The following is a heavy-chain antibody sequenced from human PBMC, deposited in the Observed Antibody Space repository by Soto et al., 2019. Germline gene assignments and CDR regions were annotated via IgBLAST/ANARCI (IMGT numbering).Heavy chain of an antibody. V-gene: IGHV1-8*01. Sequence: GASGKVSGKASGYTFTTYDINWVRQAPGQGLEWLGWMDPNSGSTGYAQNFQGRITMTRNISRNTAHMELSSLQSEDTAVYYCARERKFDFWRKGLDVWGQGTTVTVSS. D-gene: IGHD3-3*01. CDR1: GYTFTTYD. J-gene: IGHJ6*02. CDR3: ARERKFDFWRKGLDV. CDR2: MDPNSGST.